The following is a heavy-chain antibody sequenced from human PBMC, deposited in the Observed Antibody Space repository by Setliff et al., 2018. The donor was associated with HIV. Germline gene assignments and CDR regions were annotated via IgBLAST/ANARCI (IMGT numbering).Heavy chain of an antibody. CDR3: ASPTAIPH. D-gene: IGHD2-21*02. CDR1: GGTFSSYA. V-gene: IGHV1-69*10. J-gene: IGHJ4*02. Sequence: SVKVSCKASGGTFSSYAISWVRQAPGQGLEWMGGIIPILGIANYAQKFQGRVTITAVESTSTAYMELSSLRSEDTAVYYCASPTAIPHWGQGTLVTVSS. CDR2: IIPILGIA.